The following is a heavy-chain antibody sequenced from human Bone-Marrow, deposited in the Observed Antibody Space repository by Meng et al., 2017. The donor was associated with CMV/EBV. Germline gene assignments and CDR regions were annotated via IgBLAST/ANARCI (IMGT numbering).Heavy chain of an antibody. V-gene: IGHV1-69*10. D-gene: IGHD6-13*01. CDR1: GVTFSSYT. CDR2: IIPILGIA. J-gene: IGHJ6*02. Sequence: SVKVSCKASGVTFSSYTISWVRQAPGQGLEWMGGIIPILGIANYAQKFQGRVTITADKSTSTAYMELSSLRSEDTAVYYCARECGIAAALLDYGMDVWGQGTTVTGSS. CDR3: ARECGIAAALLDYGMDV.